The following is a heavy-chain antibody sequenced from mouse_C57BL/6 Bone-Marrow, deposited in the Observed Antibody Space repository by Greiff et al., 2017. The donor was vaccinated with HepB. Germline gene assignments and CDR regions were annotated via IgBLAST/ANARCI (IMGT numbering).Heavy chain of an antibody. Sequence: QVQLKQSGAELARPGASVKLSCKASGYTFTSYGISWVKQRTGQGLEWIGEIYPRSGNTYYNEKFKGKATLTADKSSSTAYMELRSLTSEDSAVYFCANYYGSSYVGYYFDYGGQGTTLTVSS. V-gene: IGHV1-81*01. CDR1: GYTFTSYG. D-gene: IGHD1-1*01. CDR2: IYPRSGNT. CDR3: ANYYGSSYVGYYFDY. J-gene: IGHJ2*01.